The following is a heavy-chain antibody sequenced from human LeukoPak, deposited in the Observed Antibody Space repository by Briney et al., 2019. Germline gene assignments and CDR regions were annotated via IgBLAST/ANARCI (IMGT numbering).Heavy chain of an antibody. Sequence: GGSLRLSCAASGFTFSTYWMHWVRQAPGKGRVWVSRVDSDGSSVTYADSVNGRFTVSRDNAKNTLYLQMDSLGVEDTAVYYCARDQTYYDFWTGHYTAHYFDSWGQGTLVTVSS. CDR3: ARDQTYYDFWTGHYTAHYFDS. J-gene: IGHJ4*02. CDR1: GFTFSTYW. V-gene: IGHV3-74*03. D-gene: IGHD3-3*01. CDR2: VDSDGSSV.